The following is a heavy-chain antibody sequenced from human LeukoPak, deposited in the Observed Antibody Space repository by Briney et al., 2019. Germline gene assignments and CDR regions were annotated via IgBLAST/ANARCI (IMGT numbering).Heavy chain of an antibody. CDR3: AREERRGGKATPDFDY. V-gene: IGHV1-69*05. Sequence: GSSVKVSCKASGGTISSYAISWARQAPGQGLEWMGRIIPIFGTANYAQKFQGRVTITTDESTSTAYMELSSLRSEDTAVYYCAREERRGGKATPDFDYWGQGTLVTVSS. D-gene: IGHD2-15*01. CDR2: IIPIFGTA. J-gene: IGHJ4*02. CDR1: GGTISSYA.